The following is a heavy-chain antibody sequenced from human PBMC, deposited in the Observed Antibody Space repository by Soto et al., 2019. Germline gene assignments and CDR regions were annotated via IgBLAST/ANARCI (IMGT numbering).Heavy chain of an antibody. J-gene: IGHJ5*02. V-gene: IGHV3-48*02. CDR2: ISSSSSTI. CDR1: GFTFSSNS. CDR3: ARVIWSGHLTSDL. Sequence: EVQVVESGGGLVQPGGSLRLSCAASGFTFSSNSMNWVRQAPGKGLEWISYISSSSSTIYADSVKGRFTIPRDNAKNSLYLQMNSLGDEDTAVYYCARVIWSGHLTSDLWGQGTLVTVSS. D-gene: IGHD3-3*01.